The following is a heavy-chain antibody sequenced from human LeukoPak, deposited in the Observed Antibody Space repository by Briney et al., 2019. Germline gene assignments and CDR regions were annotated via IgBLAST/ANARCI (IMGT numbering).Heavy chain of an antibody. D-gene: IGHD3-22*01. Sequence: GGSLRLSCAASGFTFSRYWMSWVRQAPGKGLEWVANINQDGSEKYYVDSVKGRFTISRDTSKNTLYLQMNSPRAEDTAVYYCAKDMYYDSSGPVFDYWGQGTLVTVSS. V-gene: IGHV3-7*05. CDR2: INQDGSEK. CDR1: GFTFSRYW. J-gene: IGHJ4*02. CDR3: AKDMYYDSSGPVFDY.